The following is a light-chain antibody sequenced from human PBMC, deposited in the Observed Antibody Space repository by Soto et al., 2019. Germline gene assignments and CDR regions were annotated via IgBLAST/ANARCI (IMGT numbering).Light chain of an antibody. CDR1: QSVSSSY. V-gene: IGKV3-20*01. Sequence: EIALTQSPGTLSLSPGERVSLSCRASQSVSSSYLAWYQQKPGQAPRLLIHGASSRATDIPDRFSGSGSGTDFTLTISRLEPEDFAVYYCQQYGSSLGYTFGQGTKLEIK. J-gene: IGKJ2*01. CDR3: QQYGSSLGYT. CDR2: GAS.